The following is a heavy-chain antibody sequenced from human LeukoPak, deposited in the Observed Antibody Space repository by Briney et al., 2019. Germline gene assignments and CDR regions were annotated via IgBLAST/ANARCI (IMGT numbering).Heavy chain of an antibody. J-gene: IGHJ3*02. V-gene: IGHV1-18*01. D-gene: IGHD2-15*01. Sequence: ASVKVSCKASGYTFTSYGISWVRQAPGQGLEWMGWISAYNGNTNYAQKLQGRVTMTTDTSTSTAYMELRSLRSDDTAVYYCARRWKICSGGSCYEAFDIWGQGTMVTVSS. CDR3: ARRWKICSGGSCYEAFDI. CDR1: GYTFTSYG. CDR2: ISAYNGNT.